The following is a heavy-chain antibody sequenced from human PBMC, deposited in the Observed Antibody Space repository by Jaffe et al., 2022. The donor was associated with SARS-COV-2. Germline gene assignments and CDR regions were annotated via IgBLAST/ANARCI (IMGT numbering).Heavy chain of an antibody. Sequence: EVQLVESGGDLVQPGGSLRLSCVASGFTLSSYNINWVRQAPGKGLEWVSYISSSSTVIYIADSVKGRFTISRDIARNSLYLQMNNLRVEDTAVYYCARVPTKYCSGGSCYSDYYYMDVWGKGTTVTVSS. J-gene: IGHJ6*03. D-gene: IGHD2-15*01. CDR3: ARVPTKYCSGGSCYSDYYYMDV. V-gene: IGHV3-48*01. CDR1: GFTLSSYN. CDR2: ISSSSTVI.